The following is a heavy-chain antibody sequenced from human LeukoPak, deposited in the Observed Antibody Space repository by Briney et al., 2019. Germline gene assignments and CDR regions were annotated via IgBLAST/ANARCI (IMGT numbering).Heavy chain of an antibody. D-gene: IGHD5-18*01. CDR2: IWYGGNNK. V-gene: IGHV3-33*06. CDR1: GFTFSGYG. Sequence: GGSLRLSCAASGFTFSGYGMHWFRQAPDKGLEWVAVIWYGGNNKYYADSVKGRFTISRDNSKNTLYLQMNSLRVEDTAVYYCAKDWGYTTMVSYYFDYWGQGALVTVSS. CDR3: AKDWGYTTMVSYYFDY. J-gene: IGHJ4*02.